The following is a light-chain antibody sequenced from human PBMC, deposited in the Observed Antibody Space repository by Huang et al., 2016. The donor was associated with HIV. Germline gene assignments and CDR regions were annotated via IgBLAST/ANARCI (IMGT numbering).Light chain of an antibody. Sequence: DIQMTQSPSSLSASVGDRVTITCLASPRIDAYLNWYQCKPGRAPKLLIFGTSVLQSCVPSRFSGSRSGTTFTLSISNLQPQDFATYFCQQSYYFPRTFGQGTKVEMK. J-gene: IGKJ2*01. CDR1: PRIDAY. CDR3: QQSYYFPRT. V-gene: IGKV1-39*01. CDR2: GTS.